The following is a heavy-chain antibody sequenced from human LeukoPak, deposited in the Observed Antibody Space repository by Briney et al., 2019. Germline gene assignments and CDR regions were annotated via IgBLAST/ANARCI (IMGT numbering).Heavy chain of an antibody. CDR3: ARAGGYGSGSYLYY. CDR1: GGSISSYY. Sequence: PSETLSLTCTVSGGSISSYYWSWIRQPPGKGLEWIGYIYYSGSTNYNPSLKSRVTISVDTSKNQFSLKLSSVTAADTAVYYCARAGGYGSGSYLYYWGQGALVTVSS. V-gene: IGHV4-59*01. CDR2: IYYSGST. D-gene: IGHD3-10*01. J-gene: IGHJ4*02.